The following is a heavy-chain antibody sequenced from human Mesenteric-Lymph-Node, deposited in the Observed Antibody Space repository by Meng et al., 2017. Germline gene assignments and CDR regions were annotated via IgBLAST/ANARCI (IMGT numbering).Heavy chain of an antibody. CDR3: GRDQGRELINH. J-gene: IGHJ4*02. V-gene: IGHV4-30-4*01. Sequence: QVQLEEPGPGLVNPSQTLSLTCTVSGGSISSGDYYWSWIRQPPGKGLEWIGYIYYSGSTYYNPSLKSRVTISVDTSKNQFSLKLSSVTAADAAVYYCGRDQGRELINHWGQGALVTVSS. D-gene: IGHD1-7*01. CDR1: GGSISSGDYY. CDR2: IYYSGST.